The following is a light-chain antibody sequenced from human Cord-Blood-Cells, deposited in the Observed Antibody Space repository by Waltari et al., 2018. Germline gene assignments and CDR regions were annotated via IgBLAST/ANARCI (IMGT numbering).Light chain of an antibody. V-gene: IGLV2-14*01. J-gene: IGLJ3*02. Sequence: QSALTQPASVSGSPGQSITISCTGTSSDVGGYNYVSWYQQHPGKAPKLMIYDVSKRPSGVYTRFSGSKSGNTASLTISGLQAEDEADYYCSSYTSSSTWVFGGGTKLTVL. CDR1: SSDVGGYNY. CDR3: SSYTSSSTWV. CDR2: DVS.